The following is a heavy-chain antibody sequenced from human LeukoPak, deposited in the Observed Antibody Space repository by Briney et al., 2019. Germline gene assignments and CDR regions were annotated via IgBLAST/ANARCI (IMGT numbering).Heavy chain of an antibody. Sequence: SETLSLTCAVSGYSISSSNYWAWIRQPPGKGLEWIGHIYYSGSIYYNPSLKSRVTMSVDTSKNQFSLKLNSVTAADTAVYYCARHYGPWGQGTLVTVSS. CDR3: ARHYGP. CDR2: IYYSGSI. V-gene: IGHV4-28*05. CDR1: GYSISSSNY. J-gene: IGHJ5*02. D-gene: IGHD3-16*01.